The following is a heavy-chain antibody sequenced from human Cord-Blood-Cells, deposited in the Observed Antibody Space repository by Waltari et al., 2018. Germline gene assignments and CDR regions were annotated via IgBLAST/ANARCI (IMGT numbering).Heavy chain of an antibody. CDR3: ARALYDFWSGYYFDY. D-gene: IGHD3-3*01. J-gene: IGHJ4*02. V-gene: IGHV3-7*01. Sequence: EVQLVESGGGFVQPGGPLRLSCAGSGFTLSSYGIRCLLTAPGKGLEWVANIKQDGSEKYYVDSVKGRFTISRDNAKNSLYLQMNSLRAEDTAVYYCARALYDFWSGYYFDYWGQGTLVTVSS. CDR2: IKQDGSEK. CDR1: GFTLSSYG.